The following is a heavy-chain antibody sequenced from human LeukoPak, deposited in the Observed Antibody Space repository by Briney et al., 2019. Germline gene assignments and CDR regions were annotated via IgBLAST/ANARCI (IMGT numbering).Heavy chain of an antibody. J-gene: IGHJ3*01. V-gene: IGHV3-23*01. CDR3: AQEMATIRAFDF. Sequence: VGSLRLSCAASVFTFSTYAMSWVRQAPGKGLEWVSVISGSGSSTYYADSVKGRFTIPRDNSKNTLYLQMNSLRAEDTAVYYCAQEMATIRAFDFRGQGTMVTVSS. CDR1: VFTFSTYA. D-gene: IGHD5-24*01. CDR2: ISGSGSST.